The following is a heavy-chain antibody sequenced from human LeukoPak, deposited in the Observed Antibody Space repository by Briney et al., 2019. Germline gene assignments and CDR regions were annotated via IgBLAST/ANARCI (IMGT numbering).Heavy chain of an antibody. V-gene: IGHV3-33*01. CDR2: IWYDGSNK. J-gene: IGHJ5*02. Sequence: GGFLRLSCAASGFTFSSYGMHWVRQAPGKGLEWVAVIWYDGSNKYYADSVKGRFTISRDNSKNTLYLQMNSLRAEDTAVYYCARASEYYYGSGSYTWFDPWGQGTLVTVSS. CDR1: GFTFSSYG. D-gene: IGHD3-10*01. CDR3: ARASEYYYGSGSYTWFDP.